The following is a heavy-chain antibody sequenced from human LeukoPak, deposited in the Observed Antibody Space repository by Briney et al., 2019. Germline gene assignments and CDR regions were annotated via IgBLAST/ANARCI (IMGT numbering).Heavy chain of an antibody. D-gene: IGHD1-26*01. J-gene: IGHJ4*02. CDR2: IDWDDDK. Sequence: SGPTLVNPTQTLTLTCTFSGFSLSTRGMCVSWIRQPPGKALEWLARIDWDDDKYYNTSLKTRLTISKDTSKNQVVLTMTNMDPVDTATYYCARNTLVETTTYIDYWGQGTLVTVSS. CDR1: GFSLSTRGMC. V-gene: IGHV2-70*11. CDR3: ARNTLVETTTYIDY.